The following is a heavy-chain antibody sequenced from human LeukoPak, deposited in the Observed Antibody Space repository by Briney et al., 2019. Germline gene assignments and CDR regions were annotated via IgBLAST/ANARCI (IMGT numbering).Heavy chain of an antibody. CDR1: GYTFTGYY. D-gene: IGHD2-2*01. J-gene: IGHJ5*02. CDR2: INPNSGGT. CDR3: AREDIVVVPTVLELENWFDP. V-gene: IGHV1-2*02. Sequence: ASVKVSCKASGYTFTGYYMHWVRQAPGQGLEWMGWINPNSGGTNYAQKFQGRVTMTRDTSISTAFMELRRLRSDDSAVYYCAREDIVVVPTVLELENWFDPWGQGTLVTVSS.